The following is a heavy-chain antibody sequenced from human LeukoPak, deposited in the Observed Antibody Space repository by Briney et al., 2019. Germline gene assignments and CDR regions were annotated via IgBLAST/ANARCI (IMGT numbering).Heavy chain of an antibody. CDR3: ATKQWLAPPPDS. CDR1: GFTFSRYW. CDR2: INTDGTVT. D-gene: IGHD6-19*01. Sequence: GGSLRLSCAASGFTFSRYWMLWVRHAPGKGLESVSRINTDGTVTTYADSVKGRFTVSRDNADNTMFLQMNSVRDEDTAVYYCATKQWLAPPPDSWGQGTPVTVSS. J-gene: IGHJ4*02. V-gene: IGHV3-74*01.